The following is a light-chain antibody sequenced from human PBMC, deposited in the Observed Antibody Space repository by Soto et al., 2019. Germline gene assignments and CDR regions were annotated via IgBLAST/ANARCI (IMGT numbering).Light chain of an antibody. CDR2: AAS. J-gene: IGKJ4*01. Sequence: DIQMTQSPASVSASVGDRVTITCRASQGITTHINWFQQKAGKAPNLLISAASSLQSGVPSRFSGSGSGRDFTLTITSLQPEDSATYYCQQSYTTPLTFGGGTKVDIK. CDR3: QQSYTTPLT. CDR1: QGITTH. V-gene: IGKV1-39*01.